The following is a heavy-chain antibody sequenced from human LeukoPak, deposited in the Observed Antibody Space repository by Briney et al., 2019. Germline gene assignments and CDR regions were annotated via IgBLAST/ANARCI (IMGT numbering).Heavy chain of an antibody. CDR1: GGSISSSSYH. D-gene: IGHD3-9*01. J-gene: IGHJ4*02. CDR3: ARQRGKMRYFDFVALDY. Sequence: SETLSLTCTVSGGSISSSSYHWGWIRHPPGKGLVWIGTIYYGGSTYYNPSLKSRVTISIDTSNNQFFLKLNSVTAADTAVYYCARQRGKMRYFDFVALDYWGQGTLVTVSS. CDR2: IYYGGST. V-gene: IGHV4-39*01.